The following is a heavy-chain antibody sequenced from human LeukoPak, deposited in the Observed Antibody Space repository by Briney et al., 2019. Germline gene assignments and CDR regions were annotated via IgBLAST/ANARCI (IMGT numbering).Heavy chain of an antibody. CDR1: VFTFSSYR. V-gene: IGHV3-21*01. Sequence: GGSLRLLCTASVFTFSSYRMIWARQAAGKGLEWVSSISSSSFIYYADTVKGRFAISRDNAKNSLYLQMSRLRAEDTAVYYCASLGKGYSYGYGSNYWGQGTLVTVSS. D-gene: IGHD5-18*01. CDR3: ASLGKGYSYGYGSNY. CDR2: ISSSSFI. J-gene: IGHJ4*02.